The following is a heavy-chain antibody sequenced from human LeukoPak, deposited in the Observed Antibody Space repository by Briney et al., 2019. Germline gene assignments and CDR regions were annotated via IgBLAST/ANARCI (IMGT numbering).Heavy chain of an antibody. CDR3: AREDNWNYDY. CDR2: LNPNSGVT. D-gene: IGHD1-7*01. J-gene: IGHJ4*02. Sequence: ASVKVSCKASGYTFNRYYMHWVRQAPGHGLEWMGWLNPNSGVTKYAQKSQGRVTMTRDTSISTAYMELSSLRSDDTAVYYCAREDNWNYDYWGQGTLVTVSS. V-gene: IGHV1-2*02. CDR1: GYTFNRYY.